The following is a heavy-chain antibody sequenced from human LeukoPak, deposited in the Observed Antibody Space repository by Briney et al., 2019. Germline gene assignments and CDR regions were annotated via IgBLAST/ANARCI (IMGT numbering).Heavy chain of an antibody. Sequence: SETLCLTCTASGGSISSYDWSWIRQPPGKGLEWIGYIYYSGSTNYNPSLKSRVTISVDTSKNQFSLKLSSVTAADTAVYYCAREYRSSSGRVMDVWGKGTTVTVSS. CDR1: GGSISSYD. V-gene: IGHV4-59*01. J-gene: IGHJ6*03. D-gene: IGHD6-6*01. CDR3: AREYRSSSGRVMDV. CDR2: IYYSGST.